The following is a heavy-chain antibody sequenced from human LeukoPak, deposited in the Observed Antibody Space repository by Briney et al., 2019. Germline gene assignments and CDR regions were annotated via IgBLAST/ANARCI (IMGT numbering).Heavy chain of an antibody. CDR3: AKSETTVTRDDY. Sequence: PGGSLRLSCAASGFTFSDYYMSWIRQAPGKGLEWVSSTSGGGGSTYYADSMEGRFTISRDNSKNTLYLQMNSLRAEDTAVYYCAKSETTVTRDDYWGQGTLVTVSS. CDR1: GFTFSDYY. J-gene: IGHJ4*02. CDR2: TSGGGGST. D-gene: IGHD4-17*01. V-gene: IGHV3-23*01.